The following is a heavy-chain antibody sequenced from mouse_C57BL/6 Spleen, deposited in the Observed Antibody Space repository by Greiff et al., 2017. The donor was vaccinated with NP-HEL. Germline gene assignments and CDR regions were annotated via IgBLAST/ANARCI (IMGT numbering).Heavy chain of an antibody. CDR1: GYTFTSYW. CDR3: ARREGYHADY. D-gene: IGHD2-2*01. CDR2: IDPSDSYT. V-gene: IGHV1-69*01. Sequence: QVQLQQPGAELVMPGASVKLSCKASGYTFTSYWMHWVKQRPGQGLEWIGEIDPSDSYTNYNQKFKGKSTLTVDKSASTAYMQLRSLTSEDSAVYYCARREGYHADYWGQGTTLTVAS. J-gene: IGHJ2*01.